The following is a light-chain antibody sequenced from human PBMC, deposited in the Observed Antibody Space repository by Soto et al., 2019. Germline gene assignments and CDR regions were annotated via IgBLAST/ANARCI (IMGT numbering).Light chain of an antibody. CDR2: GAS. J-gene: IGKJ5*01. V-gene: IGKV3D-11*01. CDR3: QQYNSYSPT. CDR1: QGVSSY. Sequence: EIVLTQSPATLSLSPGERATLSCRASQGVSSYLAWYQQKPGQAPRLLIYGASSRATGIPDRFSGSGSGTDFTLTVSSLQPDDFATYYCQQYNSYSPTFGQGTRLEIK.